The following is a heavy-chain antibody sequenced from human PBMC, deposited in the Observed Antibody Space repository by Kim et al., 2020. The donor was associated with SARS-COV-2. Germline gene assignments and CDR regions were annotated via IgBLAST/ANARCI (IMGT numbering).Heavy chain of an antibody. D-gene: IGHD6-19*01. Sequence: ADSVKGRFTISRDNSKNTLYLQMNSLRAEDTAVYYCAKDPPAGTGNWFDPWGQGTLVTVSS. V-gene: IGHV3-23*01. CDR3: AKDPPAGTGNWFDP. J-gene: IGHJ5*02.